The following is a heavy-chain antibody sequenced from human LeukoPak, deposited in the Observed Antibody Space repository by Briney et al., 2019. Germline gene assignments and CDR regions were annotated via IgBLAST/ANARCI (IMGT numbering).Heavy chain of an antibody. J-gene: IGHJ4*02. CDR3: AGGLYDSSGYYQYYFEY. CDR1: GLAFRSYG. CDR2: FYSSGST. Sequence: GGSLRLSCAASGLAFRSYGMSWVRQAPGKGLEWVSIFYSSGSTYYADSVKGRFTISRDNSKNTVYLQMKSLRAEDTAVYYCAGGLYDSSGYYQYYFEYWGQGTLVTVSS. D-gene: IGHD3-22*01. V-gene: IGHV3-53*01.